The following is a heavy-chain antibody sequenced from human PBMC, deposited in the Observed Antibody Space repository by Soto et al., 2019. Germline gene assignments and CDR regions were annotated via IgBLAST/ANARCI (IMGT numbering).Heavy chain of an antibody. CDR2: VSAYNGNT. J-gene: IGHJ4*02. CDR3: ARDLAGIAVAGSFDY. V-gene: IGHV1-18*01. D-gene: IGHD6-19*01. Sequence: QVHLVQSGAEVKKPGASVKVSCKASGYTFTSYGISWVRQAPGQGLEWMGWVSAYNGNTNYAQKLQGRVTMTTDTSTSTAYMELRSLRSDDTAVYYCARDLAGIAVAGSFDYWGQGTLVTVSS. CDR1: GYTFTSYG.